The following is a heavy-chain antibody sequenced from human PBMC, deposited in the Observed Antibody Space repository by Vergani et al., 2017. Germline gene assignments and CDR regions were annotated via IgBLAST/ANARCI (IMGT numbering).Heavy chain of an antibody. D-gene: IGHD1-26*01. V-gene: IGHV1-58*02. CDR3: AASLGATHIYYYYGMDV. J-gene: IGHJ6*02. CDR2: IVVGSGNT. Sequence: QMQLVQSGPEVKKPGTSVKVSCKASGFTFTSSAMQWVRQARGQRLEWIGWIVVGSGNTNYAQKFQERVTITRDMSTSTAYMGLSSLRSEDTAVYYCAASLGATHIYYYYGMDVWGQGTTVTVSS. CDR1: GFTFTSSA.